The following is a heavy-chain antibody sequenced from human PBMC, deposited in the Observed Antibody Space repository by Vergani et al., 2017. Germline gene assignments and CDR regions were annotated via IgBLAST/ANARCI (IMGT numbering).Heavy chain of an antibody. J-gene: IGHJ4*02. CDR1: GYTFTSYY. V-gene: IGHV1-46*01. CDR2: INPSGGST. Sequence: QVQLVQSGAEVTKPGASVKVSCKASGYTFTSYYMHWVRQAPGQGLEWMGIINPSGGSTSYAQKFQGRVTMTRETSTSTVYMELSSLRSEDTAVYYCAREMYYYDSSGTVDVYYFDYWGQGTLVTVSS. D-gene: IGHD3-22*01. CDR3: AREMYYYDSSGTVDVYYFDY.